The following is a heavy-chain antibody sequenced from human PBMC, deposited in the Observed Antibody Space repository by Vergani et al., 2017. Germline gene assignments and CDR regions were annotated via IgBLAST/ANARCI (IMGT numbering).Heavy chain of an antibody. CDR3: AREYSSSSGRAFDI. D-gene: IGHD6-6*01. Sequence: QVQLVESGGGVVQPGRSLRLSCAASGFTFNQYGMHWVRQAPGKGLEWVAVTWYDGNNKQYADSVKGRFTISRDNSKNSLYLQMNSLRAEDTAVYYCAREYSSSSGRAFDIWGQGTKVTVSS. CDR2: TWYDGNNK. CDR1: GFTFNQYG. V-gene: IGHV3-33*01. J-gene: IGHJ3*02.